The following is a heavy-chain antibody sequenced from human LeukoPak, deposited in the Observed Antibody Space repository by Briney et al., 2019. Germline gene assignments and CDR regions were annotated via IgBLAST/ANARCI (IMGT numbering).Heavy chain of an antibody. Sequence: ASVKVSCKASGYTFTSYGISWVRQAPGQGLEWMGWISAYNGNTNYAQKLQGRVTMTTDTSTSTAYMELRSLSLDDTAVYYCGRGNNGGGFDYGGRGPLVTVPS. J-gene: IGHJ4*02. CDR3: GRGNNGGGFDY. D-gene: IGHD4-23*01. CDR1: GYTFTSYG. V-gene: IGHV1-18*01. CDR2: ISAYNGNT.